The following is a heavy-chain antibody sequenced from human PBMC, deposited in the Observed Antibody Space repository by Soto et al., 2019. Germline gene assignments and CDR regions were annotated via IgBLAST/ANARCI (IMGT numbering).Heavy chain of an antibody. V-gene: IGHV4-30-4*01. D-gene: IGHD3-10*01. J-gene: IGHJ5*02. CDR3: ARDRTYYYGSGSYPLVARGFDP. CDR1: GGSISSGDYY. Sequence: TLSLTSTVSGGSISSGDYYWSWIRQPPGKGLEWIGYIYYSGSTYYNPSLKSRVTISVDTSKNQFSLKLSSVTAADTAVYYCARDRTYYYGSGSYPLVARGFDPWGQGTLVTVS. CDR2: IYYSGST.